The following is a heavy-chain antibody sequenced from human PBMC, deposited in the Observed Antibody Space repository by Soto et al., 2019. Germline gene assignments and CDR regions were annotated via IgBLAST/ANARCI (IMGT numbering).Heavy chain of an antibody. J-gene: IGHJ5*02. CDR2: IYYSGST. CDR3: ARLIAARLDP. Sequence: SETLSLTCTVSGGSISSYYWSWIRQPPGKGLEWIGYIYYSGSTNYNPSLKNRVTISVDTSKNQFSLKLSSVTAADTAVYYCARLIAARLDPWGQGTLVTVSS. D-gene: IGHD6-6*01. V-gene: IGHV4-59*08. CDR1: GGSISSYY.